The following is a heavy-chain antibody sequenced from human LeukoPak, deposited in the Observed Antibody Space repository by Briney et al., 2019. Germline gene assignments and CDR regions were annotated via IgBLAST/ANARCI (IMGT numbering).Heavy chain of an antibody. Sequence: GASVKVSCKASGYTFTSYDINWVRQATGQGLEWMGWMNPNSGNTGCAQKFQGRVTMTRNTSISTAYMELSRLRSEDTAVYYCAREGSGSYERPTWFDPWGQGTLVTVSS. CDR3: AREGSGSYERPTWFDP. V-gene: IGHV1-8*01. CDR1: GYTFTSYD. CDR2: MNPNSGNT. D-gene: IGHD3-10*01. J-gene: IGHJ5*02.